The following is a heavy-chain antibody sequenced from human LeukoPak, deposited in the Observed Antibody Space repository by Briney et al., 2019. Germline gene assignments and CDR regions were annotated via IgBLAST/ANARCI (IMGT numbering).Heavy chain of an antibody. CDR3: ARGQWFGESPPFDY. CDR2: INHSGST. CDR1: GGSFSGYY. D-gene: IGHD3-10*01. Sequence: SETLSLTCAVYGGSFSGYYWSWIRQPPGKGLEWSGEINHSGSTNYNPSLKSRVTISVDTSKNQFSLKLSSVTAADTAVYYCARGQWFGESPPFDYWGQGTLVTVSS. V-gene: IGHV4-34*01. J-gene: IGHJ4*02.